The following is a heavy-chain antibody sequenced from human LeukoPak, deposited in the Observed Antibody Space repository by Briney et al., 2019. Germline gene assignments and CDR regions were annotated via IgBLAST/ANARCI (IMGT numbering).Heavy chain of an antibody. V-gene: IGHV3-48*03. Sequence: GGSLRLSCAASGFTFSSYEMNWVRQAPGKGREGVSYISSSGSTIYYADSVKGRFTIYRDNAKNSLYLKMNSLRAEETAVYYCAELGITMIGGVWGKGTTVTISS. J-gene: IGHJ6*04. CDR2: ISSSGSTI. CDR3: AELGITMIGGV. D-gene: IGHD3-10*02. CDR1: GFTFSSYE.